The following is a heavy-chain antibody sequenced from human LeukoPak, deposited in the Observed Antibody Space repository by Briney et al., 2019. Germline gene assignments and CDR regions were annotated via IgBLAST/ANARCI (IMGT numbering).Heavy chain of an antibody. V-gene: IGHV4-34*01. CDR3: ASSYYSSSSRDY. CDR1: GGSFSGYY. Sequence: PSETLSLTCAVYGGSFSGYYWNWIRQPPGKGLECIGEVNHSGSTYYNPSLKSRVAISVDTSKNQFSLRLSSVTAADTAVYYCASSYYSSSSRDYWGQGTLVTVSS. D-gene: IGHD6-6*01. J-gene: IGHJ4*02. CDR2: VNHSGST.